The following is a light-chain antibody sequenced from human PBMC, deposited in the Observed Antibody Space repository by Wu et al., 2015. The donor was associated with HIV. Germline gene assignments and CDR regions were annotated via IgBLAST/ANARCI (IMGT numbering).Light chain of an antibody. V-gene: IGKV3-15*01. J-gene: IGKJ3*01. CDR2: GAS. CDR1: QNISNN. CDR3: QQFNNWPL. Sequence: EIVMTQSPAILSVSPGERATLSCRASQNISNNLAWYQQRPGQAPRLVIYGASTRATGIPARFSGSGSGTEFTLTISSMQSEDFAVYYCQQFNNWPLFGPGTKVDF.